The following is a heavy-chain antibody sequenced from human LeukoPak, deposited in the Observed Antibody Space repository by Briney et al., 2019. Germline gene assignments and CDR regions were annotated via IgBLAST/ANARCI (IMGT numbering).Heavy chain of an antibody. D-gene: IGHD2-2*01. CDR2: ISAYNGNT. J-gene: IGHJ5*02. Sequence: ASVKVSCTASGYTFTSYGISWVRQAPGQGLEWMGWISAYNGNTNYAQKLQGRVTMTTDTSTSTAYMELRSLRSDDTAVCYCARSNYCSSTSCRRFDPWGQGTLVTVSS. V-gene: IGHV1-18*01. CDR3: ARSNYCSSTSCRRFDP. CDR1: GYTFTSYG.